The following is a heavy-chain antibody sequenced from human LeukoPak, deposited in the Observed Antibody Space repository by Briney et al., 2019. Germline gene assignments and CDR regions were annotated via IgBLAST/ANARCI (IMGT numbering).Heavy chain of an antibody. CDR2: ISGSGGST. CDR1: GFTFSSYA. V-gene: IGHV3-23*01. Sequence: GGYLRLSCAASGFTFSSYAMSWVRQAPGKGLEWVSAISGSGGSTYYADSVKGRFTISRDNSKNTLYLQMNSLRAEDTAVYYCARVAAAGSWFDPWGQGTLVTVSS. CDR3: ARVAAAGSWFDP. J-gene: IGHJ5*02. D-gene: IGHD6-13*01.